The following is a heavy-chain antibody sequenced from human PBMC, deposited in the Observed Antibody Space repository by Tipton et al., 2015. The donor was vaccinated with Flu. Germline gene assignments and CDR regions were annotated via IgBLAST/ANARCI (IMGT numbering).Heavy chain of an antibody. CDR3: ARKDSWNTIDF. CDR1: GGSFSDYS. D-gene: IGHD3-3*01. J-gene: IGHJ4*02. Sequence: LRLSCAFYGGSFSDYSWGWIRQSPGKGLEWIGEINHIGSTRYNPSLKSRPTMSIDTSKSQFSLILSAVTAADTAVYYCARKDSWNTIDFWGQGSLVTVSS. CDR2: INHIGST. V-gene: IGHV4-34*01.